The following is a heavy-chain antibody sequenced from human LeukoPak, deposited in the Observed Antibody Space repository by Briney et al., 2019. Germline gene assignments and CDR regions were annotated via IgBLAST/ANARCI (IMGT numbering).Heavy chain of an antibody. Sequence: GGSLRLSCAASKFAFNSYAMSWVRQAPGKGLEWVSAISGGGGNTYYADSVKGRFTISRDNSENTLYLQMNSLRAEDTAVYYCGKNRYSGSLSPFDIWGQGTMVTVSS. CDR1: KFAFNSYA. CDR3: GKNRYSGSLSPFDI. J-gene: IGHJ3*02. D-gene: IGHD1-26*01. V-gene: IGHV3-23*01. CDR2: ISGGGGNT.